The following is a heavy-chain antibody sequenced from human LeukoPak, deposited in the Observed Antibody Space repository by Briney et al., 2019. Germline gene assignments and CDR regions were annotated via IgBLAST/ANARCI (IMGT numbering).Heavy chain of an antibody. D-gene: IGHD6-13*01. J-gene: IGHJ6*02. CDR1: GDSVSSNSAA. CDR2: TYYRSKWYN. CDR3: ARDGAAADDYYYYYGMDV. V-gene: IGHV6-1*01. Sequence: SQTLSLTCAISGDSVSSNSAAWNWIRQSPSRGLEWLGGTYYRSKWYNDYAVSVKSRITINPDTSKNQFSLQLNSVTPEDTAVYYCARDGAAADDYYYYYGMDVWGQGTTVTVSS.